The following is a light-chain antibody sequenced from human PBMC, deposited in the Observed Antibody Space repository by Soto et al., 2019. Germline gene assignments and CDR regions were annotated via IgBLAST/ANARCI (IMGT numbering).Light chain of an antibody. J-gene: IGLJ3*02. V-gene: IGLV2-14*01. CDR2: EVD. CDR1: SSDVGDYNY. CDR3: SSFTSSGTWV. Sequence: QSALTQPASVSGSPGQSITISCTGTSSDVGDYNYVSWYQQHPGKAPKLMIYEVDNRPSGVSNRFSGSKSGNTASLTISGVQAEDEAEYYCSSFTSSGTWVFGGGTKLTVL.